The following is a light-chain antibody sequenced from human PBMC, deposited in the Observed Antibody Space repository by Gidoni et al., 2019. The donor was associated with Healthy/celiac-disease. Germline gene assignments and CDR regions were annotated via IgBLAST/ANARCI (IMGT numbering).Light chain of an antibody. Sequence: EIVLTQSPGTLSLSPGERAALSCRASQSVSSSYLAWYQQKPGQPPRLLIYGASSRATGIPDRFSGSGSGTDFTRTISRLEPEDVAVYYCQQYGSSPPWTFGQGTKVEIK. CDR2: GAS. V-gene: IGKV3-20*01. J-gene: IGKJ1*01. CDR1: QSVSSSY. CDR3: QQYGSSPPWT.